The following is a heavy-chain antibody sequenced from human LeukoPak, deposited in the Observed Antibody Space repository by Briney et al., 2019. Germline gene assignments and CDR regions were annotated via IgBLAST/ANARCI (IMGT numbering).Heavy chain of an antibody. CDR2: IIPIFGTA. CDR3: ARGQDYDILTGYYTWFDP. Sequence: ASVKVSCKASGGTFSSYAISWVRQAPGQGLEWMGGIIPIFGTANYAQKFQGRVTITADESTSTAYMELSSLRSEDTAVYYCARGQDYDILTGYYTWFDPWGQGTLVTVSS. J-gene: IGHJ5*02. D-gene: IGHD3-9*01. V-gene: IGHV1-69*13. CDR1: GGTFSSYA.